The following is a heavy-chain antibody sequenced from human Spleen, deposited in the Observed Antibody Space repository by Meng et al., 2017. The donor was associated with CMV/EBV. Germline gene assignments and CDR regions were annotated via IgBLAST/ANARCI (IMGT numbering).Heavy chain of an antibody. Sequence: SETLSLTCTVSGGSISSSSYYWGWIRQPPGKGLEWIGEISQSGGTNYNASFKTRLSMNIYTSRNHFSLRLTSVTAADTAFYFCARGHCSDNKCSFSNSYYGMDVWGQGTTVTVSS. D-gene: IGHD2-15*01. CDR3: ARGHCSDNKCSFSNSYYGMDV. CDR1: GGSISSSSYY. CDR2: ISQSGGT. V-gene: IGHV4-39*02. J-gene: IGHJ6*02.